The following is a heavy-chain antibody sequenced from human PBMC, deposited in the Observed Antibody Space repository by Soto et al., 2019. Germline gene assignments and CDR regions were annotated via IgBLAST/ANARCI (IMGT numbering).Heavy chain of an antibody. V-gene: IGHV1-8*01. J-gene: IGHJ5*02. CDR2: MNPNSGNT. D-gene: IGHD4-17*01. Sequence: EASVKVSCEASGYTFTSYDINWVRQATGQGLEYLGWMNPNSGNTGYVQKFQGRVTMTRDTSISTAYMELSSLRSEDTAVYFCARGVKYGAYSRWFDPWGQGTLVTVS. CDR1: GYTFTSYD. CDR3: ARGVKYGAYSRWFDP.